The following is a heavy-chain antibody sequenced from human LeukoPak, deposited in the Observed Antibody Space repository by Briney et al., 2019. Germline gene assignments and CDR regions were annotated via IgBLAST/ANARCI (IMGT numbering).Heavy chain of an antibody. CDR3: ARDPGYSYGSGYY. CDR1: GFTFSSYS. V-gene: IGHV3-21*01. J-gene: IGHJ4*02. D-gene: IGHD5-18*01. Sequence: SGGSLRLSCAASGFTFSSYSMNWVRQAPGKGLEWVSSISSSSSYIYYADSVKGRFTISRDNAKNSLNLQMNSLRAEDTAVYYCARDPGYSYGSGYYWGQGTLVTVSS. CDR2: ISSSSSYI.